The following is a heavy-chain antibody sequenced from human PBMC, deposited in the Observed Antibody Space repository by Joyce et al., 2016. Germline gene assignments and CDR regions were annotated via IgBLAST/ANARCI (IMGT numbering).Heavy chain of an antibody. CDR2: LYYSGST. J-gene: IGHJ2*01. CDR1: GGSISSAGYY. V-gene: IGHV4-31*03. CDR3: ARESYYGSGSYRWRFFDL. D-gene: IGHD3-10*01. Sequence: QVQLQESGPGLVKPSQTLSLTCTVSGGSISSAGYYWNWIRHHPGKGLEWIGSLYYSGSTFYNPSLKSRVTISVDTSKNQFSLRLSSETAADTAVYYCARESYYGSGSYRWRFFDLWGRGTLVTVSS.